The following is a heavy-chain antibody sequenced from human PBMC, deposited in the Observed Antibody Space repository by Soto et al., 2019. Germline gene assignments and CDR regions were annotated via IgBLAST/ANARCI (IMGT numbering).Heavy chain of an antibody. CDR3: ARESAIFGVVTRIDY. V-gene: IGHV4-59*01. J-gene: IGHJ4*02. D-gene: IGHD3-3*01. CDR2: IYYSGST. Sequence: SETLSLTCTVSGGSISSYYWIWIRQPPGKGLEWIGYIYYSGSTNYNPSLKSRVTISIDTSRRQFSLKLSSVTAADTAVYYCARESAIFGVVTRIDYWGQGTLVTVSS. CDR1: GGSISSYY.